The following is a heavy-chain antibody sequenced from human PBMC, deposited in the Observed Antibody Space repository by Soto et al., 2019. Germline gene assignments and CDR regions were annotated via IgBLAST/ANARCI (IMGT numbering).Heavy chain of an antibody. D-gene: IGHD3-3*01. Sequence: GESLKISCKGSGYSFTSYWIGWVRQMPGKGLEWMGIIYPGDSDTRYSPSFQGQVTISADKSISTAYLQWSSLKASDTAMYYCARRYDFWSGYHYYYGMDVWGQGTTVTV. CDR3: ARRYDFWSGYHYYYGMDV. CDR2: IYPGDSDT. J-gene: IGHJ6*02. CDR1: GYSFTSYW. V-gene: IGHV5-51*01.